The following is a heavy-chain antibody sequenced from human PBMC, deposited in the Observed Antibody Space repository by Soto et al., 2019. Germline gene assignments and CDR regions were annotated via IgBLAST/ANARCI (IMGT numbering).Heavy chain of an antibody. J-gene: IGHJ4*02. CDR1: GFTFSSYS. D-gene: IGHD2-8*01. Sequence: PGGSLRLSCAASGFTFSSYSMNWVRQAPGKGLEWVSSISSSSSYIYYADSVKGRFTISRDNAKNSLYLQMNSLRAEDTAVYYCAFSYAIGAVGFDYWGQGTLVTVSS. V-gene: IGHV3-21*01. CDR3: AFSYAIGAVGFDY. CDR2: ISSSSSYI.